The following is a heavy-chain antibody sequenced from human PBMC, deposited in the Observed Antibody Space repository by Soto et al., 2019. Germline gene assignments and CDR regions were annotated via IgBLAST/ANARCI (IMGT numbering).Heavy chain of an antibody. CDR1: GGSFSGYY. J-gene: IGHJ6*02. Sequence: SETLSLTCAVYGGSFSGYYWSWIRQPPGKGLEWIGEINHSGSTNYNPSLKSRVTMSVDTPKNQFSLKLSSVTAADTAVYYCARGGSSGWYYYYGMDVWGQGTTVTVSS. CDR2: INHSGST. D-gene: IGHD6-19*01. CDR3: ARGGSSGWYYYYGMDV. V-gene: IGHV4-34*01.